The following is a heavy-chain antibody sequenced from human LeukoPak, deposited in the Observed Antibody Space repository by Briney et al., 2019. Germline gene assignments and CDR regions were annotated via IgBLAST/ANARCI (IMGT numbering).Heavy chain of an antibody. CDR3: ARHIGEHAFDI. J-gene: IGHJ3*02. Sequence: PSETLSLTCTVSGGSISSGGYYWSWIRQPPGKGLEWIGYIYHSGSTYYNPSLKSRVTISVDRSKNQFSLKLSSETAADTAVYYCARHIGEHAFDIWGQGTMVTVSS. D-gene: IGHD3-10*01. V-gene: IGHV4-30-2*01. CDR1: GGSISSGGYY. CDR2: IYHSGST.